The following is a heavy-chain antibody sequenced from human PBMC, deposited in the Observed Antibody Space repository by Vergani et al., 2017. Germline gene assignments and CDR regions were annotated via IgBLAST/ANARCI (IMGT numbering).Heavy chain of an antibody. V-gene: IGHV1-2*02. J-gene: IGHJ4*02. Sequence: QVQLVQSGAEVKKPGASVKVSCKASGYTFTGYYMHWVRQAPGQGLEWMGWINPNSGGKNYAQKFQGRVTMTRDTSISTAYMELSRLRSDDTAVYYCARDSPMATIVDWGQGTLVTVSS. CDR2: INPNSGGK. CDR1: GYTFTGYY. CDR3: ARDSPMATIVD. D-gene: IGHD5-24*01.